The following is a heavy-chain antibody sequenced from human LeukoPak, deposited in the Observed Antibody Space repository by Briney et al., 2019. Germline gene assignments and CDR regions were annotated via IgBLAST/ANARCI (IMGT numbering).Heavy chain of an antibody. Sequence: SVKVSCRASGGTFSNYDFTFTSYAITWVRQAPGQGLEWMGGIIPIYGRADYPQKFQGRVTITADESTRTVTMQLSSLSSEDTAVYYCAGFFYDNSNAAFDIWGQGTVVTVS. J-gene: IGHJ3*02. V-gene: IGHV1-69*01. CDR3: AGFFYDNSNAAFDI. D-gene: IGHD3-22*01. CDR1: GGTFSNYDFTFTSYA. CDR2: IIPIYGRA.